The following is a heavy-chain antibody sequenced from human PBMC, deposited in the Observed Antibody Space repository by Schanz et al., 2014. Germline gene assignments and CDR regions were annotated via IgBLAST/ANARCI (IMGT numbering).Heavy chain of an antibody. V-gene: IGHV1-46*03. CDR1: GYTFTTYY. J-gene: IGHJ4*02. CDR2: INPSGGST. Sequence: QVQLLQSGAEVKKPGASMKVSCKASGYTFTTYYMLWVRQAPGQGLEWMGIINPSGGSTRYGQKFQSRISKTTDTSTSTMYMELSSVRSDDAAGYYCDSGISRSYIDFWGQGTLITVSS. D-gene: IGHD6-6*01. CDR3: DSGISRSYIDF.